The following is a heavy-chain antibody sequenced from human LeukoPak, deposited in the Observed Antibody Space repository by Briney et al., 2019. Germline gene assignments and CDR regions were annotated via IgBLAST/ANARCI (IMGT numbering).Heavy chain of an antibody. D-gene: IGHD3-22*01. V-gene: IGHV1-2*02. CDR3: ASHFASTGYFSFRP. Sequence: ASVKVSCKASGYTFTAYHMHWVRQAPGQGLEWMGNINPNSGGTGYAQKFQGRVTMTRDTSVNTAYMELSSLTSDDTAVYFCASHFASTGYFSFRPWGQGTLVTVSS. CDR2: INPNSGGT. J-gene: IGHJ5*02. CDR1: GYTFTAYH.